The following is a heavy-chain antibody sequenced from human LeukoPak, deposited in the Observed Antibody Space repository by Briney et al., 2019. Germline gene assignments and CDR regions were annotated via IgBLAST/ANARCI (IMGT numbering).Heavy chain of an antibody. Sequence: SETLSLTCAVYGGSFSGYYWSWIRQPPGKGLEWIGEINHSGSTNYNPSLKSRVTISVDTSKNQFSLKLSSVTAADTAVYYCARSLTGYYTTFDYWGQGTLVTVSS. CDR2: INHSGST. D-gene: IGHD3-9*01. CDR1: GGSFSGYY. J-gene: IGHJ4*02. V-gene: IGHV4-34*01. CDR3: ARSLTGYYTTFDY.